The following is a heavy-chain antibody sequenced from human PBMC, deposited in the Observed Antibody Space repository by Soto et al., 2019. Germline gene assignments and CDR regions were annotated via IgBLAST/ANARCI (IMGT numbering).Heavy chain of an antibody. J-gene: IGHJ4*02. CDR3: ANRRFDTRGYYPTAFDY. CDR2: IYWDDDR. V-gene: IGHV2-5*02. CDR1: GFSLSTSGVG. Sequence: QITLKESGPTLVKPTQTLTLTCTFSGFSLSTSGVGVGWIRQPPGKALEWLALIYWDDDRRYSPSLRGRLTITKDTYKNQVVLTMTNMDPVDTATYYCANRRFDTRGYYPTAFDYWGQGTLVTVSS. D-gene: IGHD3-22*01.